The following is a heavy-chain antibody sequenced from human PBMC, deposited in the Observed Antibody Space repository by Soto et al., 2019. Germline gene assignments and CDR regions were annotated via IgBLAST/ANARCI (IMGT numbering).Heavy chain of an antibody. Sequence: GASVKVSCKASGYTFTSYAMHWVRQAPGQRLEWMGWINAGNGNTKYSQKFQGRVTITRDTSASTAYMELSSLRSEDTAVYYCARDHLAVAGTVFDYWGQGTLGTVSS. CDR2: INAGNGNT. CDR3: ARDHLAVAGTVFDY. D-gene: IGHD6-19*01. CDR1: GYTFTSYA. J-gene: IGHJ4*02. V-gene: IGHV1-3*01.